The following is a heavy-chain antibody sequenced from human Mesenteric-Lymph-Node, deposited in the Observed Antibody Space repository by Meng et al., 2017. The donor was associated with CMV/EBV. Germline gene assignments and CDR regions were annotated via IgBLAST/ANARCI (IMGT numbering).Heavy chain of an antibody. D-gene: IGHD3-9*01. CDR2: IYYSGGT. Sequence: RSCWGWISQPPGKGLEWIGNIYYSGGTYYNPSLKSRVTISVDTSKNQFSLKLSSVTAADTAVYYCARAGYYDILTGWSDRHNWFDPWGQGTLVTVSS. J-gene: IGHJ5*02. CDR3: ARAGYYDILTGWSDRHNWFDP. V-gene: IGHV4-39*07. CDR1: RSC.